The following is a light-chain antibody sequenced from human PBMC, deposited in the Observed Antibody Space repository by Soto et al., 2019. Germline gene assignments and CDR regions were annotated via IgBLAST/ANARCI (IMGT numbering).Light chain of an antibody. CDR3: QQYDDWLRLT. J-gene: IGKJ4*01. Sequence: ILLTQSPSSLSVSPGERATLSCRASQDISTYLAWYQQKPGQPPRLIIYDTFNRVSGVPDTFSGSGSGTEFNLTISSLQSEDFAVYFCQQYDDWLRLTFGGGTKVDIK. V-gene: IGKV3D-15*01. CDR1: QDISTY. CDR2: DTF.